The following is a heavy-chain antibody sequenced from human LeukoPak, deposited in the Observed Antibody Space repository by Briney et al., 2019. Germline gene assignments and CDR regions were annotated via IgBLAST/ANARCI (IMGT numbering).Heavy chain of an antibody. CDR2: ISGSGGST. Sequence: GGSLRLSCAASGFTLSSYATRWVRQAPGKGLEWVSAISGSGGSTYYADSVKGRFTISRDNSRNTLYLQMNSLRAEDTAVYYCAKDGHYDILTGYTYYYYYMDVWGKGTTVTVSS. CDR3: AKDGHYDILTGYTYYYYYMDV. D-gene: IGHD3-9*01. CDR1: GFTLSSYA. V-gene: IGHV3-23*01. J-gene: IGHJ6*03.